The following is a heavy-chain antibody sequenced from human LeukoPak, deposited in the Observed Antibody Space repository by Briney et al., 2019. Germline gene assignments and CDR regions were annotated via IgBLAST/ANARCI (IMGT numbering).Heavy chain of an antibody. CDR2: VSGSGGNT. Sequence: GGSLRLSCAASGFILSSYAITWVRQAPGGWMEWVSAVSGSGGNTSYADSVKGRFTISRDNSKNTLYLQMNGLRAEDTAVYYCAKDRSSGWYTTLDYWGQGVLVTVSS. CDR3: AKDRSSGWYTTLDY. CDR1: GFILSSYA. J-gene: IGHJ4*02. V-gene: IGHV3-23*01. D-gene: IGHD6-19*01.